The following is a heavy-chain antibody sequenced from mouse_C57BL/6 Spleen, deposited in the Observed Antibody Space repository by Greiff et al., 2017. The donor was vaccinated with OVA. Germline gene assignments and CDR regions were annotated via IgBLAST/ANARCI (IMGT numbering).Heavy chain of an antibody. V-gene: IGHV1-69*01. CDR3: ARRGDY. CDR2: IDPSDSYT. CDR1: GYTFTSYW. J-gene: IGHJ2*01. Sequence: QVQLQQPGAELVMPGASVKLSCKASGYTFTSYWMHWVKQRPGQGLEWIGEIDPSDSYTNYNQKFKGKSTLTVDKSSSTAYMQLSSLTSEYSAVYYCARRGDYWGQGTTLTVSS.